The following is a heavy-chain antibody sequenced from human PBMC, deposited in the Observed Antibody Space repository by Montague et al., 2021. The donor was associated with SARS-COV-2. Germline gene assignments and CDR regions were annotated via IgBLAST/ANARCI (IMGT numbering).Heavy chain of an antibody. Sequence: SETLSLTCAVYGGSISGNYWCWIRHPPPKGLEWSGEVNLNGSSNNYPSPISSDTITVDTSTNQSSLQLSSVTAADTAVDYCSNERSISSWVRQPAPVWGKGTPVTVSS. J-gene: IGHJ6*04. V-gene: IGHV4-34*04. CDR2: VNLNGSS. CDR1: GGSISGNY. CDR3: SNERSISSWVRQPAPV. D-gene: IGHD6-6*01.